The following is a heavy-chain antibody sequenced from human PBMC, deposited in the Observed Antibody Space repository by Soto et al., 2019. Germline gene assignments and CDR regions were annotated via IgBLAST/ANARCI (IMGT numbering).Heavy chain of an antibody. J-gene: IGHJ6*02. CDR2: IAYDGSNK. V-gene: IGHV3-30-3*01. Sequence: QVQLVESGGGVVQPGRSLRLSCAASGFTFSSFVMHWVRQAPGKGLAWVAFIAYDGSNKHYAGSVKGRFTISRDNSNNTLYLQMNSLGVEDTAVYYCASPQGAHLNYFYGMDVWGQGTTVTVSS. CDR3: ASPQGAHLNYFYGMDV. CDR1: GFTFSSFV.